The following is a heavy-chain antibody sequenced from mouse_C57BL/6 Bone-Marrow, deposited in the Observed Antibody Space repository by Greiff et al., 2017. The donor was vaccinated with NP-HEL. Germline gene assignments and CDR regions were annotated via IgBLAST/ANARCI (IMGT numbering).Heavy chain of an antibody. V-gene: IGHV1-81*01. Sequence: VQGVESGAELARPGASVKLSCKASGYTFTSYGISWVKQRTGQGLEWIGEIYPRSGNTYYNEKFKGKATLTADKSSSTAYMELRSLTSEDSAFYFCAGGGYDYWFAYWGQGTLVTVSA. J-gene: IGHJ3*01. D-gene: IGHD2-4*01. CDR1: GYTFTSYG. CDR3: AGGGYDYWFAY. CDR2: IYPRSGNT.